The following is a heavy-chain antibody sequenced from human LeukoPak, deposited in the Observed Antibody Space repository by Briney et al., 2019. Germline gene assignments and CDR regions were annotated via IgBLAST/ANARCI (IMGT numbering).Heavy chain of an antibody. D-gene: IGHD2-2*01. V-gene: IGHV1-2*02. CDR1: GYIFTGYY. CDR3: ARDPYCSSTSCYLGAAFDI. CDR2: INPNSGGT. J-gene: IGHJ3*02. Sequence: ASVKVSCKASGYIFTGYYMHWVRQAPGQGLECMGWINPNSGGTNYAQKFQGRVTITTDESTSTAYMELSSLRSEDTAVYYCARDPYCSSTSCYLGAAFDIWGQGTMVTVSS.